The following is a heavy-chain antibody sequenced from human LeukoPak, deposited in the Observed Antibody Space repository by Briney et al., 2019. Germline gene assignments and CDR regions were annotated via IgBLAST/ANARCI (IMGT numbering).Heavy chain of an antibody. CDR2: INPNSGGT. V-gene: IGHV1-2*02. D-gene: IGHD2-2*01. CDR1: GYTFTGYY. CDR3: ARVYCSSTSCHYYFDY. J-gene: IGHJ4*02. Sequence: ASVKVSCKASGYTFTGYYMHWVRQAPGQGLEWMGWINPNSGGTNYAQKFQGRVTMTRDTSISTAYMELSSLRSEDTAVYYCARVYCSSTSCHYYFDYWGQGTLVTVSS.